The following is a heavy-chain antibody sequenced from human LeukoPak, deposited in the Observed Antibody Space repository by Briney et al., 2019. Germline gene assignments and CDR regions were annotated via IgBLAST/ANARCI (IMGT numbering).Heavy chain of an antibody. D-gene: IGHD7-27*01. V-gene: IGHV3-48*01. Sequence: GGSLRLSCAASGFTFSSYSMNWVRQAPGRGLEWLSYISSGSRTIYYADSVKGRFTISRDNAKNSLYFQMNSLRVDDTAVYYCARESITGDRDFDYWGQGTLITVFS. CDR3: ARESITGDRDFDY. CDR2: ISSGSRTI. J-gene: IGHJ4*02. CDR1: GFTFSSYS.